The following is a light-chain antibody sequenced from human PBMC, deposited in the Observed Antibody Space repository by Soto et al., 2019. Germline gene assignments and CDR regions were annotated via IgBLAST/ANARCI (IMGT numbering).Light chain of an antibody. CDR3: SSYTSSSTLV. Sequence: QSVLTQPASVSGSPGQSITLSCTGTSSDVGGYNYVSWYQQHPGKAPKLMIYDVSNRHSGVSNRFSGSKSGNTASLTISGLQAEDEADYYCSSYTSSSTLVFGGGTKLTVL. J-gene: IGLJ2*01. CDR2: DVS. CDR1: SSDVGGYNY. V-gene: IGLV2-14*01.